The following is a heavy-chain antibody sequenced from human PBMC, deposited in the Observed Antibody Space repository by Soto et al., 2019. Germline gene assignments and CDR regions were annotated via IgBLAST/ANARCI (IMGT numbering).Heavy chain of an antibody. D-gene: IGHD3-16*01. V-gene: IGHV4-31*11. Sequence: SETLSLTCAVSGDSVSSGGFYWSWIRQHPGKGLEYIGYIHDSGSTNYNPSLRGRVTISADTSSNHFSLRLDSVTAADTAVYYCARGRGKWFDPWGQGTLVTVSS. CDR2: IHDSGST. CDR3: ARGRGKWFDP. J-gene: IGHJ5*02. CDR1: GDSVSSGGFY.